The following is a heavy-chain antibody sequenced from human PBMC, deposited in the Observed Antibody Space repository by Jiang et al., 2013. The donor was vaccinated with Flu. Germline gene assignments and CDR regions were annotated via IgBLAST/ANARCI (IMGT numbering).Heavy chain of an antibody. CDR2: IDPTDSYT. Sequence: LRISCKGSGYSFTDYWISWVRQMPGKGLEWMGRIDPTDSYTNYNPSFQGHVTISADKSISTAYLQWSSLKASDTAVYYCARGGEVGTSRRMKWGQGTLVTVSS. CDR1: GYSFTDYW. D-gene: IGHD1-26*01. J-gene: IGHJ4*02. V-gene: IGHV5-10-1*01. CDR3: ARGGEVGTSRRMK.